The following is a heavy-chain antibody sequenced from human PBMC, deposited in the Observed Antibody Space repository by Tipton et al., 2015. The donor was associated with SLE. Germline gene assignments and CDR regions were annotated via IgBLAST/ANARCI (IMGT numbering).Heavy chain of an antibody. CDR1: GFTFSTYG. Sequence: SLRLSCAASGFTFSTYGMHWARQAPGKGLEWVAVIWYDGSNKYYADSVKGRFTISRDNSKNTLYLQMNSLRADDTAVYYCARDLWKEGQQPEYWGQGILVTVSS. V-gene: IGHV3-33*08. CDR3: ARDLWKEGQQPEY. CDR2: IWYDGSNK. D-gene: IGHD6-13*01. J-gene: IGHJ4*02.